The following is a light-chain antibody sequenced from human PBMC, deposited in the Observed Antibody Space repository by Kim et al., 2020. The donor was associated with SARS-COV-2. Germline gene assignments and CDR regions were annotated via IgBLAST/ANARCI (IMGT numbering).Light chain of an antibody. V-gene: IGKV1-39*01. J-gene: IGKJ1*01. CDR2: AAS. Sequence: DIQMTQSPSSLSASVGDRVTITCRASQGISRYLNWYQQKPGKAPRLLIYAASSWESGVPSRFTGSGSETDFTLTITSLQSEDFAAYYCQQYNSAPRTFGQGTKVDIK. CDR3: QQYNSAPRT. CDR1: QGISRY.